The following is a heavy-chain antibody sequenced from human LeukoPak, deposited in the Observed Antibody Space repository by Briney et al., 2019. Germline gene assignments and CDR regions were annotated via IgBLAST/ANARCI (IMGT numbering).Heavy chain of an antibody. J-gene: IGHJ4*02. CDR1: GYTFTSYG. CDR3: ARRYDSSGYSPYFDY. V-gene: IGHV1-18*01. CDR2: ISAYNGNT. D-gene: IGHD3-22*01. Sequence: GASVKVSCKASGYTFTSYGISWVRQAPGQGLEWMGWISAYNGNTNYAQKLQGRVTMTTDTSTSTAYMELRSLRSEDTAVYYCARRYDSSGYSPYFDYWGQGTLVTVSS.